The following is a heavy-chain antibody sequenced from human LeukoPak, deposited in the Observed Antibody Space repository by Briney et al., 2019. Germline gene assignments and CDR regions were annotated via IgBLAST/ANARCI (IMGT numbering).Heavy chain of an antibody. CDR2: ISSSSSYI. J-gene: IGHJ6*03. Sequence: PGGSLRLSCAASGFTFSSYNMNWVRQAPGKGLEWVSCISSSSSYIYYADSVKGRFTISRENAKNSLYLQVNSLRAEDTALYFCARELLTYSNHKLGHYMDVWGKGTTVTVSS. CDR3: ARELLTYSNHKLGHYMDV. V-gene: IGHV3-21*01. D-gene: IGHD4-11*01. CDR1: GFTFSSYN.